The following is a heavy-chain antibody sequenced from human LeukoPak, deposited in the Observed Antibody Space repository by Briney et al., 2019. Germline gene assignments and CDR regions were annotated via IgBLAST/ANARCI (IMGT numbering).Heavy chain of an antibody. CDR2: IYYSGST. CDR1: GGSISSGGYY. CDR3: ARDSGSYSSDY. D-gene: IGHD1-26*01. J-gene: IGHJ4*02. Sequence: PSETLSLTCTVSGGSISSGGYYWSWIRQHPGKGLEWIGYIYYSGSTYYNPSLKSRVTISVDTSKNQFSLKLSSVTAADMAVYYCARDSGSYSSDYWGQGTLVTVSS. V-gene: IGHV4-31*03.